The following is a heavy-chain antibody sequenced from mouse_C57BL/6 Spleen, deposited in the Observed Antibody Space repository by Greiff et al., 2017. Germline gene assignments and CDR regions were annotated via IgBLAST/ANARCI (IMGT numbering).Heavy chain of an antibody. J-gene: IGHJ4*01. CDR1: GYTFTDYY. Sequence: VQLQQSGPVLVKPGASVKMSCKASGYTFTDYYMNWVKQSHGKSLEWIGVINPYNGVTSYNSKFKGKATLTVDTSSSTAYMELNSLTSEDSAVYYCARRGMVTTARVMGYWGQGTSVTVSS. D-gene: IGHD2-2*01. V-gene: IGHV1-19*01. CDR2: INPYNGVT. CDR3: ARRGMVTTARVMGY.